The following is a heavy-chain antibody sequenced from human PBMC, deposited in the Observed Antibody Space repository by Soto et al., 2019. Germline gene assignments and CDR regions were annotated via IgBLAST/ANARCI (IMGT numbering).Heavy chain of an antibody. CDR1: GGSISGFY. CDR3: ARVFYGLDV. CDR2: IYASGTT. J-gene: IGHJ6*02. Sequence: PSETLSLTCTASGGSISGFYWSWIRQPPGRGLEWIGLIYASGTTNSNPSPKSRVTMSLDSSKSQFSLTLCSVAAADSAVDYCARVFYGLDVWGQGTTVTVSS. V-gene: IGHV4-4*07.